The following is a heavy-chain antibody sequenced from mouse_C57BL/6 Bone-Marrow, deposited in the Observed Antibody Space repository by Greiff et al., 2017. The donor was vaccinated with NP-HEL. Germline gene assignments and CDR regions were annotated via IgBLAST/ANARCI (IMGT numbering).Heavy chain of an antibody. J-gene: IGHJ3*01. CDR2: IYPSDSET. V-gene: IGHV1-61*01. CDR3: ARANWGFAY. Sequence: QVQLQQPGAELVRPGSSVKLSCKASGYTFTSYWMGWVKQRPGQGLEWIGNIYPSDSETHYNQKFKDKATLTVDKSSSTAYMQLSSLTSEDSAVYYCARANWGFAYWGQGTLVTVSA. CDR1: GYTFTSYW. D-gene: IGHD4-1*01.